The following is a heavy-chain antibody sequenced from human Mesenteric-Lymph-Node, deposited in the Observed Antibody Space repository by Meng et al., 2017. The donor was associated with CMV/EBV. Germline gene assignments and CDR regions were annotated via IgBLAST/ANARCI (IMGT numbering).Heavy chain of an antibody. CDR2: VYRGGDT. CDR3: ASNNYDWLGFDY. D-gene: IGHD3-3*01. J-gene: IGHJ4*02. Sequence: GESLKISCEASGITVSSDYMSWVRQAPGKGLEWVSVVYRGGDTYYADSVKGRFTISRDNAKNSLYLQMNSLRAEDTAVYYCASNNYDWLGFDYRGQGTLVTVSS. CDR1: GITVSSDY. V-gene: IGHV3-66*01.